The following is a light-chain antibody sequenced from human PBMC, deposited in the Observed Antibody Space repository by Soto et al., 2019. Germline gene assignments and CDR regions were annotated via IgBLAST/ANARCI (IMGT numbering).Light chain of an antibody. Sequence: QSVLTQPASVSGSPGQSITISCTGTSSDVGSYNLVSWYQQHPGKAPKLMIYEGSKRPSGVSNRFSGSKSGNTASLTISGLQDEDEADYYCCSYAGSSTLVVFGGGTKLTVL. V-gene: IGLV2-23*01. J-gene: IGLJ2*01. CDR1: SSDVGSYNL. CDR2: EGS. CDR3: CSYAGSSTLVV.